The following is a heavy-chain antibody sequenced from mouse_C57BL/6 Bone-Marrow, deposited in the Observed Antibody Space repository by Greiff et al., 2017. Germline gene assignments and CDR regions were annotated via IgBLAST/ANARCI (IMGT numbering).Heavy chain of an antibody. CDR2: ISSGGSYT. Sequence: EVMLVESGGDLVKPGGSLKLSCAASGFTFSSYGMSWVRQTPDKRLEWVATISSGGSYTYSPDSVKGRFTISRDNAKNTLYLQMSSLKSEDTAMYYCAKVIYDGYSYAMDYWGQGTSVTVSS. CDR1: GFTFSSYG. CDR3: AKVIYDGYSYAMDY. J-gene: IGHJ4*01. V-gene: IGHV5-6*01. D-gene: IGHD2-3*01.